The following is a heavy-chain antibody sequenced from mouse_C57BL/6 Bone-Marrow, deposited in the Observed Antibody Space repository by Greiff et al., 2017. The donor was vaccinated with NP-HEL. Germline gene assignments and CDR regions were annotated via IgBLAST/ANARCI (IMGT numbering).Heavy chain of an antibody. CDR1: GFNIKDDY. J-gene: IGHJ4*01. Sequence: VQLQQSGAELVRPGASVKLSCTASGFNIKDDYMHWVKQRPEQGLEWIGWIDPENGDTEYASKFQGRATITADTSSNTAYLQLSSLTSEDTAVYYCTTGLGKWDYAMDYWGQGTSVTVSS. V-gene: IGHV14-4*01. CDR3: TTGLGKWDYAMDY. D-gene: IGHD1-3*01. CDR2: IDPENGDT.